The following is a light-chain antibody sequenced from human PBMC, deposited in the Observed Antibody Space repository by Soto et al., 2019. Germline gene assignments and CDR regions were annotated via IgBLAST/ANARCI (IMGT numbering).Light chain of an antibody. V-gene: IGLV2-23*02. J-gene: IGLJ2*01. CDR3: CSYVGSSSVV. CDR2: EVS. CDR1: SSDVGSYNL. Sequence: QSALTQPASVSGSPGQSITISCTGTSSDVGSYNLVSWYQQHPGKALKLMIYEVSKRPSGVSNRFSGSKSGNTASLTISVLQAEDEADYYCCSYVGSSSVVFGGGTKLTVL.